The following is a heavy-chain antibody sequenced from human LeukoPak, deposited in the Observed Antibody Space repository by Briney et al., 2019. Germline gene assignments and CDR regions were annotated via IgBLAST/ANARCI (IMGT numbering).Heavy chain of an antibody. CDR2: IYHSGST. CDR3: ASGSYSSGWYLLDY. Sequence: PSETLSLTCAVSGGSISSSNWWSWVRQPPGKGLEWIGEIYHSGSTNYNLSLKSRVTISVDKSKNQFSLKLSSVTAADTAVYYCASGSYSSGWYLLDYWGQGTLVTVSS. D-gene: IGHD6-19*01. V-gene: IGHV4-4*02. J-gene: IGHJ4*02. CDR1: GGSISSSNW.